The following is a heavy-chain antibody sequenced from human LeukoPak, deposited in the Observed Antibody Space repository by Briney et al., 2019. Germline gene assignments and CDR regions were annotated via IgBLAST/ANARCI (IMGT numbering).Heavy chain of an antibody. Sequence: ASVKVSCKASGYTFTGYYMHWVRQAPGQGLEWMGWINPNSGGTNYAQKFQGRVTMTRDTSISTAYMELSRLRSDDTAVYYCAREEVVVTATLDYWGQGTLVTVSS. CDR2: INPNSGGT. V-gene: IGHV1-2*02. CDR3: AREEVVVTATLDY. D-gene: IGHD2-21*02. J-gene: IGHJ4*02. CDR1: GYTFTGYY.